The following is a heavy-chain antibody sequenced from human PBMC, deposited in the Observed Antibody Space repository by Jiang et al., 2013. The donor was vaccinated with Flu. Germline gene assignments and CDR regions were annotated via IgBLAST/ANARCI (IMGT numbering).Heavy chain of an antibody. V-gene: IGHV1-69*04. J-gene: IGHJ4*02. D-gene: IGHD5-24*01. Sequence: SGAEVKKPGASVKVSCKASGYTFTSYDINWVRQATGQGLEWMGRIIPILGIANYAQKFQGRVTITADKSTSTAYMELSSLRSEDTAVYYCALTLEGGDGYNLDYWGQGTLVTVSS. CDR3: ALTLEGGDGYNLDY. CDR1: GYTFTSYD. CDR2: IIPILGIA.